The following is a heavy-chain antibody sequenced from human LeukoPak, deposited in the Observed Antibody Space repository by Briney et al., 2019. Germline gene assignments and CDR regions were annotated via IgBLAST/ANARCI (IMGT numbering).Heavy chain of an antibody. Sequence: SVKVSCKASGGTFAFGTDGVTWVRQAPGQGLEWMGGIIPLFGTAHYAPRLQGRVTITADRYSGVAYMELGSLSFEDTAVYYCARGLTARPSYFDYWGQGTLVTVSS. J-gene: IGHJ4*02. CDR1: GGTFAFGTDG. V-gene: IGHV1-69*06. D-gene: IGHD6-25*01. CDR3: ARGLTARPSYFDY. CDR2: IIPLFGTA.